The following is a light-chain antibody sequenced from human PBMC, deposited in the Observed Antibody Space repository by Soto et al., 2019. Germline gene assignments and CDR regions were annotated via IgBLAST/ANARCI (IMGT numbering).Light chain of an antibody. J-gene: IGKJ1*01. CDR2: GAS. Sequence: EIVMTQSPATLSVSPGERATLSCRASQSVRNNLAWYQQKPGQAPRLLIYGASSRATGIPDRFSGSGSGTDFTLTISRLEPEDFAVYYCQQYGSSPPWTFGQGTKVDIK. CDR1: QSVRNN. V-gene: IGKV3-20*01. CDR3: QQYGSSPPWT.